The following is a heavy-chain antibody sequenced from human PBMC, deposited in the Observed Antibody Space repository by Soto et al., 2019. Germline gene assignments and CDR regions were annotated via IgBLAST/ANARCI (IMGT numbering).Heavy chain of an antibody. CDR2: IIPIFGTA. CDR1: GGTFSSYA. D-gene: IGHD3-3*01. CDR3: AGKSGIFGVVTWALFDY. V-gene: IGHV1-69*01. Sequence: QVQLVQSGAEVKKPGSSVKVSCKASGGTFSSYAISWVRQAPGQGLEWMGGIIPIFGTANYAQQFQGRVTITADESTSTAYMELSSLRSEDTAVYYCAGKSGIFGVVTWALFDYWGQGTLVTVSS. J-gene: IGHJ4*02.